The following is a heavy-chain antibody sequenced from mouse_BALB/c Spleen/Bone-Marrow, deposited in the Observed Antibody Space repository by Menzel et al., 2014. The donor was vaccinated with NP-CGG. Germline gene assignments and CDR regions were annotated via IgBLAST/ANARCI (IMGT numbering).Heavy chain of an antibody. D-gene: IGHD1-1*01. CDR1: GFTFSSYA. CDR2: ISSGGSYT. Sequence: EVTLMESGGGLVKPGGSLKLSCAASGFTFSSYAMSWVRQTPEKRLEWVATISSGGSYTYYPDSVKGRFTISRDNAKNTLYLQMSSLRSEDTAMYYCARFITSLVYFDYWGQGTTLTVSS. CDR3: ARFITSLVYFDY. J-gene: IGHJ2*01. V-gene: IGHV5-9-1*01.